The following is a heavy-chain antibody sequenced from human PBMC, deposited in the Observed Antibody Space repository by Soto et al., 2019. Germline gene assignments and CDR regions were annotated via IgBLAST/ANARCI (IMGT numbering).Heavy chain of an antibody. CDR2: ISYDGNNK. D-gene: IGHD4-17*01. CDR3: ARGPSYSDSYFDY. CDR1: EFTFSNYA. J-gene: IGHJ4*02. Sequence: QVQLVESGGGVVQPGGSLILSCAASEFTFSNYAMHWVRQPPGKGLQWLAVISYDGNNKYYADSVEGRFTISRDNSKNTVYLQMNSLRLEDTAGYYCARGPSYSDSYFDYWGQGTLVTVSS. V-gene: IGHV3-30*03.